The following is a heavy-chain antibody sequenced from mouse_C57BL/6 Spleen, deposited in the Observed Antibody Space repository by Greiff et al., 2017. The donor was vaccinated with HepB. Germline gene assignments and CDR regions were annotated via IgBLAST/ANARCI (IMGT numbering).Heavy chain of an antibody. CDR2: IDPETGGT. CDR1: GYTFTDYE. J-gene: IGHJ4*01. V-gene: IGHV1-15*01. D-gene: IGHD1-1*01. Sequence: VKLMESGAELVRPGASVTLSCKASGYTFTDYEMHWVKQTPVHGLEWIGAIDPETGGTAYNQKFKGKAILTADKSSSTAYMELRSLTSEYSAVYYCTRRGYYYGSSNYAMDYWGQGTSVTVSS. CDR3: TRRGYYYGSSNYAMDY.